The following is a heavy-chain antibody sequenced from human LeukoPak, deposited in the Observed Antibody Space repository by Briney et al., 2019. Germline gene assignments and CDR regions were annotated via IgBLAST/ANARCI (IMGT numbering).Heavy chain of an antibody. CDR1: RFSFSSYW. D-gene: IGHD3-10*01. Sequence: QPGGSLRLSCAASRFSFSSYWMHWVRQAPGKGLVWVSRVKSDGSNPSYADSVKGRFTISRDNAENMLYLQMNTLGAEDTAVYYCARDIVSGSGSLDYWGQGTLVTVSS. J-gene: IGHJ4*02. CDR2: VKSDGSNP. CDR3: ARDIVSGSGSLDY. V-gene: IGHV3-74*01.